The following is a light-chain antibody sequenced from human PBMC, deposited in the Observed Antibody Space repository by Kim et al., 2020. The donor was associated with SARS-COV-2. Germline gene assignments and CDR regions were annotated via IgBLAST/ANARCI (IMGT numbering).Light chain of an antibody. J-gene: IGLJ1*01. CDR2: DGN. CDR3: CSYAGATTYV. CDR1: SSDVGRYSL. Sequence: QSITISCTGSSSDVGRYSLVSWYQHHSGKAPKLIIYDGNKRPSGVSNRFSGSKSGNTASLTISGLQTEDEADYYCCSYAGATTYVFGPGTKVTVL. V-gene: IGLV2-23*01.